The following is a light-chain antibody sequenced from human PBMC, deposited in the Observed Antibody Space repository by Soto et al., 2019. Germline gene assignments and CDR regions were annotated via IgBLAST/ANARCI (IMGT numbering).Light chain of an antibody. CDR3: LQDYNYPRT. V-gene: IGKV1-6*01. CDR2: AAS. CDR1: QGIRNE. Sequence: AIQMTQSPSSLSESVGDRVTITCRASQGIRNELGWYQEKPGKAPKLLIYAASSLQGGVPSRFSGSGSGTEFTLTISSLQPEDFATYYCLQDYNYPRTFGQGTKVEIK. J-gene: IGKJ1*01.